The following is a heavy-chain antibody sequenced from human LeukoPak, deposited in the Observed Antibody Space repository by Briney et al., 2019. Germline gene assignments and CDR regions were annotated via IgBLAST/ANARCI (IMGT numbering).Heavy chain of an antibody. D-gene: IGHD2-21*02. CDR2: ISYDGSNK. J-gene: IGHJ4*02. V-gene: IGHV3-30*04. CDR3: AGCPQGGGGDCYLFDY. CDR1: GFTFSSYA. Sequence: PGGSLRLSCAASGFTFSSYAMHWVRQAPAKGLEWVAVISYDGSNKYYADSVKGRFTISRDNSKNTLYLQMNSLRAEDTAVYYCAGCPQGGGGDCYLFDYWGQGTLVTVSS.